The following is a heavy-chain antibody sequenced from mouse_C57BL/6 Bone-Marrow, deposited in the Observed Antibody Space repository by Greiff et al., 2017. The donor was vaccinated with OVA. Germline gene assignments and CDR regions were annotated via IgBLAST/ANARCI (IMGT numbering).Heavy chain of an antibody. V-gene: IGHV1-66*01. D-gene: IGHD2-5*01. Sequence: QVQLKQSGPELVKPGASVKISCKASGYSFTSYYIHWVKQRPGQGLEWIGWIYPGRGNTKYNEKFKGKATLTADTSSSTAYMQLSSLTSEDSAVYHCARSGDYSKDWYFDVWGTGTTVTVSS. CDR2: IYPGRGNT. J-gene: IGHJ1*03. CDR3: ARSGDYSKDWYFDV. CDR1: GYSFTSYY.